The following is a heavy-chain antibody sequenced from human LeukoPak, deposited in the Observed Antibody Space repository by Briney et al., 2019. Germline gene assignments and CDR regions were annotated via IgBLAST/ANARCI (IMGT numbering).Heavy chain of an antibody. CDR2: IGGSGSST. J-gene: IGHJ4*02. CDR3: ARYSGSLLRHY. Sequence: PGGSLRLSCAASGFTFSSYAMSWVRQAPGKGLEWISSIGGSGSSTYYAGSVKGRFTISRDNSKDTLYLQMNSLRAEDTAIYYCARYSGSLLRHYWGQGTLVTVSS. CDR1: GFTFSSYA. V-gene: IGHV3-23*01. D-gene: IGHD1-26*01.